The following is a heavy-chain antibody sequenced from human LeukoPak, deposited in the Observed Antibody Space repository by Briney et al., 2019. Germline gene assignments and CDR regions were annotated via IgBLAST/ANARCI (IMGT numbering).Heavy chain of an antibody. D-gene: IGHD3-22*01. CDR2: IYVTGST. J-gene: IGHJ6*03. V-gene: IGHV4-4*07. Sequence: SETLSLTCTVSGGSISSYYWSWIRQPAGTGLEWVGRIYVTGSTIYNPSLQSRLSMSVDTSKNQFSLRLTSVTAADTAVYYCARLKYYDSTGYSPGYYMDVWGKGITVTVSS. CDR1: GGSISSYY. CDR3: ARLKYYDSTGYSPGYYMDV.